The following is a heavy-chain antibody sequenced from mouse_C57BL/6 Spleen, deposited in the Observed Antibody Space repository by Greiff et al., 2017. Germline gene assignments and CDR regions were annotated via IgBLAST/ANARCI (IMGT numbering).Heavy chain of an antibody. CDR2: ISSGGDYI. V-gene: IGHV5-9-1*02. D-gene: IGHD2-5*01. Sequence: EVQGVESGEGLVKPGGSLKLSCAASGFTFSSYAMSWVRQTPEKRLEWVAYISSGGDYIYYADTVKGRFTISRDNARNTLYLQMSSLKSEDTAMYYCIRAYSNLFAYWGQGTLVTVSA. J-gene: IGHJ3*01. CDR3: IRAYSNLFAY. CDR1: GFTFSSYA.